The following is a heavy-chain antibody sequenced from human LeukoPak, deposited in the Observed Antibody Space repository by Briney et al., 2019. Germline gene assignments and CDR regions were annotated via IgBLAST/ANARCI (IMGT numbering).Heavy chain of an antibody. Sequence: GGSLRLSCAASGFNFTIYSMNWVRHAPGKGLEWVSSISSASAYIDYADSVKGRFTISRDNAKNSLYLQMNSLRAEDSALYYCAKDESRVRGIIRDAFDLWGQGTMVSVSS. CDR3: AKDESRVRGIIRDAFDL. CDR2: ISSASAYI. CDR1: GFNFTIYS. J-gene: IGHJ3*01. V-gene: IGHV3-21*01. D-gene: IGHD3-10*01.